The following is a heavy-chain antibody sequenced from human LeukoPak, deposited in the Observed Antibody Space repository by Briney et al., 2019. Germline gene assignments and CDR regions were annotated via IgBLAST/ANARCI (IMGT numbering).Heavy chain of an antibody. Sequence: SETLSPTCTVPGGSISSSNYYWGWIRQPPGKGLEWIGSIYYSGSTFYNPSLKSRVTISVDTSKNQFSLKLSSVTAADTAVYYCASPWDYGGYGMDVWGQGTTVTVSS. CDR2: IYYSGST. CDR1: GGSISSSNYY. CDR3: ASPWDYGGYGMDV. J-gene: IGHJ6*02. D-gene: IGHD4-23*01. V-gene: IGHV4-39*01.